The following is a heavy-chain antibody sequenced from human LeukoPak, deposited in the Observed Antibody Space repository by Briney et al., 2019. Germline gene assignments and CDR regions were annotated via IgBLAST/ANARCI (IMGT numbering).Heavy chain of an antibody. CDR1: GGSFSGYY. CDR3: ARRGGYVWGSYRHGNWFDP. D-gene: IGHD3-16*02. J-gene: IGHJ5*02. V-gene: IGHV4-34*01. CDR2: INHSGST. Sequence: SETLSLTCAVYGGSFSGYYWSWIRQPPGKGLEWIGEINHSGSTNYNPSLKSRVTISVDTSKNQFSLKLSSVTAADTAVYYCARRGGYVWGSYRHGNWFDPWGQGTLVTVSS.